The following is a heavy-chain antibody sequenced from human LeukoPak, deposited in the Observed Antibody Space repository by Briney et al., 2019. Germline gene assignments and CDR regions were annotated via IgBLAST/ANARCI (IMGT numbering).Heavy chain of an antibody. CDR2: INHSGST. Sequence: SETLSLTCAVYGGSFSGYYWSWTRQPPGKGLEWIGEINHSGSTNYNPSLKSRVTISVDTSKNQFSLKLSSVTAADTAVYYCARGRPNYDFWSGYYRISGNWFDPWGQGTLVTVSS. CDR3: ARGRPNYDFWSGYYRISGNWFDP. D-gene: IGHD3-3*01. CDR1: GGSFSGYY. J-gene: IGHJ5*02. V-gene: IGHV4-34*01.